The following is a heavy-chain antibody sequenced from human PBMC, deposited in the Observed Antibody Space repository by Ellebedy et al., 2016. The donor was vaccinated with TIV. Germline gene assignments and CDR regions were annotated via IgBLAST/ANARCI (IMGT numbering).Heavy chain of an antibody. D-gene: IGHD3-10*01. V-gene: IGHV3-21*01. CDR1: GFTFSSYS. Sequence: GESLKISCAASGFTFSSYSMNWVRQVPGKGLEWVSSISSSSSYIYYADSVKGRFTISRDNAKSSLYLQMNSLRAEDTAVYYCARREGVRGEDYWGQGTLVTVSS. J-gene: IGHJ4*02. CDR2: ISSSSSYI. CDR3: ARREGVRGEDY.